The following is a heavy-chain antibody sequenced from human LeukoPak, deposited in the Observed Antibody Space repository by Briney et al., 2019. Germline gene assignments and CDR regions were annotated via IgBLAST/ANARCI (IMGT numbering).Heavy chain of an antibody. CDR1: GGSFSGYY. J-gene: IGHJ2*01. CDR3: ARVLVDSSGSWYFDL. D-gene: IGHD6-19*01. V-gene: IGHV4-34*01. Sequence: PSETLSLTCAVYGGSFSGYYRSWIRQPPGKGLEWIGEINHSGSTNYNPSLKSRVTISVDTSKNQFSLKLSSVTAADTAVYYCARVLVDSSGSWYFDLWGRGTLVTVSS. CDR2: INHSGST.